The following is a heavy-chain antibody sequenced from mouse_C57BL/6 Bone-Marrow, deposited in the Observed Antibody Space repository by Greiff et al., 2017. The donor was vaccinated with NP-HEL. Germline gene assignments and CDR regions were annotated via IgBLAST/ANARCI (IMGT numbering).Heavy chain of an antibody. D-gene: IGHD4-1*01. CDR3: VNELGRNYAMDY. V-gene: IGHV10-3*01. J-gene: IGHJ4*01. CDR2: IRSKSSNYAT. CDR1: GFTFNTYA. Sequence: EVQVVESGGGLVQPKGSLKLSCAASGFTFNTYAMHWVRQAPGKGLEWVARIRSKSSNYATYYADSVKDRFTISRDGSQSMLYLQKNNLKTEDTAMYYCVNELGRNYAMDYWGQGTSVTVSS.